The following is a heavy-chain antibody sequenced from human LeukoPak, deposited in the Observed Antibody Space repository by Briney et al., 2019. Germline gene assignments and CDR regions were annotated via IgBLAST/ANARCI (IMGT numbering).Heavy chain of an antibody. V-gene: IGHV4-59*08. J-gene: IGHJ4*02. Sequence: SETLSPTCTVSGGSISSYYWSWIRQPPGKGLEWIGYIYYSGSTNYNPSLKSRVTISVDTSKNQFSLKLSSVTAADTAVYYCASSSTRGYSYGFDYWGQGTLVTVSS. CDR3: ASSSTRGYSYGFDY. D-gene: IGHD5-18*01. CDR2: IYYSGST. CDR1: GGSISSYY.